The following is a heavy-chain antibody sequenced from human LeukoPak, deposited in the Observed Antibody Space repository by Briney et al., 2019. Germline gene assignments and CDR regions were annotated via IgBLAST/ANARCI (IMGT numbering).Heavy chain of an antibody. Sequence: GGSLRLSCAASGFTFSGYAMSWVRQAPGKWLEWVSAISGSGGSTYYADSVKGRFTISRDNSKNTLYLQMNSLRAEDTAVYYCAKDHGTGDIVVVPAARWGQGTLVTVSS. D-gene: IGHD2-2*01. CDR1: GFTFSGYA. CDR2: ISGSGGST. V-gene: IGHV3-23*01. J-gene: IGHJ4*02. CDR3: AKDHGTGDIVVVPAAR.